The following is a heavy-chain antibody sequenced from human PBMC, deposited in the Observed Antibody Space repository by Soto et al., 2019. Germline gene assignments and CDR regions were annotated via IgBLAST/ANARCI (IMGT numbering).Heavy chain of an antibody. D-gene: IGHD6-6*01. CDR1: GGSISSSSYY. CDR3: ASHPGSSIAARGGWFDP. J-gene: IGHJ5*02. CDR2: IYYSGST. Sequence: QLQLQESGPGLVKPSETLSLTCTVSGGSISSSSYYWGWIRQPPGKGLEWIGSIYYSGSTYYNPSLKSRVTISVDTSKNQFSLKLSSVTAADTAVYYCASHPGSSIAARGGWFDPWGQGTLVTVSS. V-gene: IGHV4-39*01.